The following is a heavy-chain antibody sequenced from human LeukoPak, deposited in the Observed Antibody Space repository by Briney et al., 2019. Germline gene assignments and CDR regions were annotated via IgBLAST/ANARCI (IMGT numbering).Heavy chain of an antibody. CDR2: MNQEGSDK. CDR1: GFTFGDWW. V-gene: IGHV3-7*01. J-gene: IGHJ6*02. CDR3: ARGHYDMDV. Sequence: GGSLRLSCAASGFTFGDWWMTWVRQAPVQGLEWVANMNQEGSDKYYVDSVKGRFSISRDNARNSLYLQMNSLRVEDTAVYYCARGHYDMDVWGQGTTVVVSS.